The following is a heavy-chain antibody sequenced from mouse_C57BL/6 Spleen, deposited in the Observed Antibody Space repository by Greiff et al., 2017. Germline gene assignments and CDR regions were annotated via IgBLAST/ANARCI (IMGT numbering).Heavy chain of an antibody. CDR3: ANYYGSSPHWYFDV. J-gene: IGHJ1*03. CDR1: GYAFSSSW. V-gene: IGHV1-82*01. Sequence: VQLQESGPELVKPGASVKISCKASGYAFSSSWMNWVKQRPGKGLEWIGRIYPGDGDTNYNGKFKGKATLTADKSYSTAYMQLSSLTSEDSAVYFCANYYGSSPHWYFDVWGTGTTVTVSS. CDR2: IYPGDGDT. D-gene: IGHD1-1*01.